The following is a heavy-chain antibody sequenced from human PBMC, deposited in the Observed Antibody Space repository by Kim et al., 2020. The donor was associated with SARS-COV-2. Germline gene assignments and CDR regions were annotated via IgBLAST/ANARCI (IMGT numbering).Heavy chain of an antibody. J-gene: IGHJ4*02. D-gene: IGHD6-13*01. CDR3: ARGGIAAAGTIDY. Sequence: YAVSVKNRTTSTPDTSKNQFSLQLNAVTPEDTAVYYCARGGIAAAGTIDYWGQGTLVTVSS. V-gene: IGHV6-1*01.